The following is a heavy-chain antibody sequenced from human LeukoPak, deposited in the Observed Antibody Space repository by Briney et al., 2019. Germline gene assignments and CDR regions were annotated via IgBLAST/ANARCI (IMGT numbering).Heavy chain of an antibody. D-gene: IGHD7-27*01. V-gene: IGHV3-48*04. Sequence: PGGSLRLSCAASGFTLSSYSMNWVRQAPGKGLGWVSFISSGGNTIYYADSVKGRFIISRDNAKDSLYLQMNSLRTEDTAIYYCARERPGEDTFDIWGQGTMVTVSS. CDR3: ARERPGEDTFDI. CDR2: ISSGGNTI. J-gene: IGHJ3*02. CDR1: GFTLSSYS.